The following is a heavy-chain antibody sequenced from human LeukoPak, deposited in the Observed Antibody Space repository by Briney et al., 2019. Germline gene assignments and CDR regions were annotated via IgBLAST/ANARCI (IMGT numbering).Heavy chain of an antibody. CDR3: ARDGRGPFPIVGATRVWFDP. J-gene: IGHJ5*02. Sequence: GGSLRLSCAASGFTFSSYSMNWVRQAPGKGLEWVSSISSSSSYIYYADSVKGRFTISRDNAKNSLYLQMNSLRAEDTAVYYCARDGRGPFPIVGATRVWFDPWGQGTLVTVSS. D-gene: IGHD1-26*01. V-gene: IGHV3-21*01. CDR1: GFTFSSYS. CDR2: ISSSSSYI.